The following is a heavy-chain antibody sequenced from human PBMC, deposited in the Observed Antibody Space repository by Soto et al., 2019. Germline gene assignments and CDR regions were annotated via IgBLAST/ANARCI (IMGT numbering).Heavy chain of an antibody. V-gene: IGHV3-53*02. J-gene: IGHJ4*02. CDR3: SAGGNIAAAGTGSFDY. Sequence: EVQLVETGGGLIQPGGSLRLSCAASGFTVSSNYMSWVRQAPGKGLEWVSVIYSGGSTYYADSVKGRFTISRDNSKNTLYLQMNSLRAEDTAVYYCSAGGNIAAAGTGSFDYWGQGTLVTVSS. CDR2: IYSGGST. D-gene: IGHD6-13*01. CDR1: GFTVSSNY.